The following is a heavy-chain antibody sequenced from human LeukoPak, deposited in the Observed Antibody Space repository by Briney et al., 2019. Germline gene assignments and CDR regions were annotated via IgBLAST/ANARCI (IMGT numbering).Heavy chain of an antibody. CDR2: IYYSGST. D-gene: IGHD2-15*01. V-gene: IGHV4-61*01. CDR1: GGSVSSDSYY. CDR3: ARIHRYCSSGACYVLDN. J-gene: IGHJ4*02. Sequence: SETLSLTCTVSGGSVSSDSYYWSWIRQPPGKGLEWIGYIYYSGSTNYNPSFKSRITISVDTSRNQFSLQLSSVTAADTAVYYCARIHRYCSSGACYVLDNWGQGTLVAVSS.